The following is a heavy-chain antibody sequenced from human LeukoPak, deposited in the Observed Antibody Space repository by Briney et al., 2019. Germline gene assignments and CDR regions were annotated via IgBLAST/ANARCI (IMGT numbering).Heavy chain of an antibody. V-gene: IGHV3-7*01. CDR2: IKQDGSEK. J-gene: IGHJ4*02. Sequence: PGGSLRLSCAASGFTLSSYWMSWVRQAPGKGLEWVANIKQDGSEKYYVDSVKGRFTISRDNAKNSLYLQMNSLRAEDTAVYYCARGCSSSRQCQNFDYWGPGTLVTVSS. CDR1: GFTLSSYW. CDR3: ARGCSSSRQCQNFDY. D-gene: IGHD6-6*01.